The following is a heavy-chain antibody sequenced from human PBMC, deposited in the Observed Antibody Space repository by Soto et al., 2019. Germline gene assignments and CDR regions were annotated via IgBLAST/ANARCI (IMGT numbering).Heavy chain of an antibody. J-gene: IGHJ4*02. CDR3: ATGLDSSGYPGLDY. D-gene: IGHD3-22*01. CDR2: FDPEDGET. V-gene: IGHV1-24*01. Sequence: ASVKVSCKVSGYTLTDLSMHWVRHSPGKGLEWMGGFDPEDGETIYAQKFQGRVTMTEDTSTDTAYMELSSLRSEDTAVYYCATGLDSSGYPGLDYWGQGTLVTVSS. CDR1: GYTLTDLS.